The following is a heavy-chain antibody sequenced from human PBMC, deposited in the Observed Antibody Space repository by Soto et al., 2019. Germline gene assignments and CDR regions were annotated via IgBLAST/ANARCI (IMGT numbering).Heavy chain of an antibody. CDR2: ISYSGTT. CDR1: GGSISSRGYY. V-gene: IGHV4-31*03. CDR3: ARDHGPRGAFDF. J-gene: IGHJ3*01. Sequence: QVQLQESGPGLVKPSQTLSLTCTVSGGSISSRGYYWDWIRQHPGEGLEWIGYISYSGTTNYNSSLKSRVTISVDTSNNQLSLKLSSVTAADTAVYYCARDHGPRGAFDFWGQGTMVTVSS. D-gene: IGHD3-10*01.